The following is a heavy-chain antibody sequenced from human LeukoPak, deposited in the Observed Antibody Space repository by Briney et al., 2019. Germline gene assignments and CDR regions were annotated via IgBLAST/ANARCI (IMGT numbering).Heavy chain of an antibody. CDR2: INSDGSST. D-gene: IGHD6-19*01. Sequence: GGSLRLSCAASGFTFSSYWMHWVRQAPGKGLVWVSRINSDGSSTSYADSVRGRFTISRDNAKNTLYLQMNSLRAEDTAVYYCARVTGGAVAYYYYYYMDVWGKGTTVTVSS. J-gene: IGHJ6*03. CDR1: GFTFSSYW. V-gene: IGHV3-74*01. CDR3: ARVTGGAVAYYYYYYMDV.